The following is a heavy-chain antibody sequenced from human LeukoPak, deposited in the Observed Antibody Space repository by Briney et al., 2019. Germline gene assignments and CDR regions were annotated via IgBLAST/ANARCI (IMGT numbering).Heavy chain of an antibody. CDR3: AREDSNYYDSTGAFDI. CDR2: INPNSGGT. Sequence: AASVKVSCKASGYTFTGYYMHWVRQAPGQGLEWMGWINPNSGGTNYAQKFQGRVTMTRDTSISAAYMELSRLRSDGTAVYYCAREDSNYYDSTGAFDIWGQGTMVTVSS. CDR1: GYTFTGYY. D-gene: IGHD3-22*01. V-gene: IGHV1-2*02. J-gene: IGHJ3*02.